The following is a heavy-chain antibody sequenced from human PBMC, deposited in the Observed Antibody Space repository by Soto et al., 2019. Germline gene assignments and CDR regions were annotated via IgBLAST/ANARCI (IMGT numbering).Heavy chain of an antibody. V-gene: IGHV3-21*01. CDR1: GFTFSSYS. CDR3: ARMKKQWLAQPHAFDI. Sequence: VQLVESGGGLVKPGGSLSLSCAASGFTFSSYSLNWVRQAPGQGLVWVSTISSSSSYIYYADSVKGRFTISRDNAKNSRNLQMNSLRAEDTAVYYCARMKKQWLAQPHAFDIWGQGTMVTVSS. CDR2: ISSSSSYI. J-gene: IGHJ3*02. D-gene: IGHD6-19*01.